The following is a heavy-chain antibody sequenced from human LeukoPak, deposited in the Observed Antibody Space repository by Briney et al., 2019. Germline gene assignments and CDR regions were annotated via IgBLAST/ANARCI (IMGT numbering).Heavy chain of an antibody. D-gene: IGHD6-19*01. V-gene: IGHV4-59*12. CDR1: GGSISSYY. CDR2: IYYSGST. CDR3: ARDEGIAVAGPPGNWFDP. Sequence: SETLSLTCTVSGGSISSYYWSWIRQPPGKGLEWIGYIYYSGSTNYNPSLKSRVTISVDTSKNQFSLKLSSVTAADTAVYYCARDEGIAVAGPPGNWFDPWGQGTLVTVSS. J-gene: IGHJ5*02.